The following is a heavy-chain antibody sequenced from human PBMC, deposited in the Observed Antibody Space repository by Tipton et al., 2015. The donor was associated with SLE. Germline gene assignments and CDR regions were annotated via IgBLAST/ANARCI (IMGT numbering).Heavy chain of an antibody. CDR3: ARKGCSGDNCYSDY. V-gene: IGHV3-7*01. Sequence: SLRLSCVASGFTFSSYWMSWVRQSPGKGLEWVANIKQDGSEKYYVDSAKGRFTISRDNAKNSLYLQMSSLRAEDTAVYFCARKGCSGDNCYSDYWGQGTLVTVSS. J-gene: IGHJ4*02. CDR2: IKQDGSEK. CDR1: GFTFSSYW. D-gene: IGHD2-15*01.